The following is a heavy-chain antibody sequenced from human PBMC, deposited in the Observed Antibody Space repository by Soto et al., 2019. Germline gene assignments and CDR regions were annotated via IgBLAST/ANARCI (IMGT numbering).Heavy chain of an antibody. CDR3: ARDARNWNC. D-gene: IGHD1-1*01. CDR2: ISSSSSYI. J-gene: IGHJ4*02. Sequence: PGGSQRLPCAASGFTFSSHSMHWVRKAPGKGLEWVSSISSSSSYIYYADSVKGRFTISRDNAKNSLYLQMNSLRAEDTAVYYCARDARNWNCWGQGTLVTVSS. V-gene: IGHV3-21*01. CDR1: GFTFSSHS.